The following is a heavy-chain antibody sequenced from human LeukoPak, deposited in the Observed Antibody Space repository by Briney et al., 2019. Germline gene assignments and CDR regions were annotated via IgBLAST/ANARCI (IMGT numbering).Heavy chain of an antibody. CDR1: GFTFSSYA. V-gene: IGHV3-23*01. CDR2: ISGSDGST. D-gene: IGHD2/OR15-2a*01. CDR3: AKDSAKKYDDY. J-gene: IGHJ4*02. Sequence: GGSLRLSCAASGFTFSSYAMSWVRQAPGKGLEWVSGISGSDGSTNYADSVKGRFTISRENSKNTLYLQMNSLRAEDTAVYYFAKDSAKKYDDYWGQGTLVTVSS.